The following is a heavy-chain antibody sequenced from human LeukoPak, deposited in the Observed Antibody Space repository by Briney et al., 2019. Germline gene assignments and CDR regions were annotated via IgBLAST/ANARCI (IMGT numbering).Heavy chain of an antibody. CDR1: GFTFSSYG. V-gene: IGHV3-33*01. CDR3: ARDGGSSWNRYYYGMDV. D-gene: IGHD6-13*01. J-gene: IGHJ6*02. Sequence: GRSLRLSCAASGFTFSSYGMHWVRQAPGKGLEWVAVIWYDGSNKYYADSVKGRFTISRDNSKNTLYLQMNSLRAEDTAVYYCARDGGSSWNRYYYGMDVWGQGTTVTVSS. CDR2: IWYDGSNK.